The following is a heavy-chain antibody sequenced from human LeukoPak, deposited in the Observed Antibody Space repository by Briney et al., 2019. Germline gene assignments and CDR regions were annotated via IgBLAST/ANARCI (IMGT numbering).Heavy chain of an antibody. D-gene: IGHD2-15*01. CDR3: ARVLRYCSGGNCYSGGLGYMDV. Sequence: GGSLRLSCAASGFTFSDYNMRWIRQAPGKGLEWVSSISRSGSTKYYADSVKGRFTISRDNAKNSLFLQMNSLRAEDTAVYYCARVLRYCSGGNCYSGGLGYMDVWGKGTRSPSP. J-gene: IGHJ6*03. CDR1: GFTFSDYN. CDR2: ISRSGSTK. V-gene: IGHV3-11*01.